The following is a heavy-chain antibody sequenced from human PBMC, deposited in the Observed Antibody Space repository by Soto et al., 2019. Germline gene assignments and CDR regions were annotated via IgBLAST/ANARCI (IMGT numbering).Heavy chain of an antibody. CDR2: IFSNDEK. J-gene: IGHJ6*02. CDR3: VQSRCGGDCPTFYSSHAYYGLDV. CDR1: GFPLSNARMG. V-gene: IGHV2-26*01. D-gene: IGHD2-21*02. Sequence: SGPTLVNPTETLTLTCNVSGFPLSNARMGVSWIRQPPGKALEWLAHIFSNDEKSYSTSLKSRLTISKDTSKSQVVLTMTNMDPVDTATYYCVQSRCGGDCPTFYSSHAYYGLDVWGQGT.